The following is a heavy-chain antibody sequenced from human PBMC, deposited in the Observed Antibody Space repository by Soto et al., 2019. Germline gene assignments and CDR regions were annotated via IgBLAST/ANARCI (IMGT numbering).Heavy chain of an antibody. CDR2: ITSDTKTI. J-gene: IGHJ4*02. CDR3: AGSVEGHFDY. CDR1: GFTFSVYS. D-gene: IGHD6-19*01. V-gene: IGHV3-48*02. Sequence: EVQLVESGGDLVQRGGSLRLSCVASGFTFSVYSMNWVRQAPGKGLEWFSYITSDTKTIKYADSVKGRFTISRDNAKNSVYLQMNSLRDEGTAVYYCAGSVEGHFDYWGQGTVVTVSS.